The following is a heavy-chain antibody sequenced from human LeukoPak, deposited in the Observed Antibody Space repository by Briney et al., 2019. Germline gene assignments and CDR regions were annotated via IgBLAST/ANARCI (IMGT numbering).Heavy chain of an antibody. D-gene: IGHD3-3*01. Sequence: SETLSLTCAVYGGSFSGYYWSWIRQPPGKGLEWIGRIYTSGSTNYNPSLKSRVTMSVDTSKNQFSLKLSSVTAADTAVYYCARGSRPPPYYDFWSGYYTAPNWFDPWGQGTLVTVSS. CDR3: ARGSRPPPYYDFWSGYYTAPNWFDP. CDR2: IYTSGST. V-gene: IGHV4-59*10. CDR1: GGSFSGYY. J-gene: IGHJ5*02.